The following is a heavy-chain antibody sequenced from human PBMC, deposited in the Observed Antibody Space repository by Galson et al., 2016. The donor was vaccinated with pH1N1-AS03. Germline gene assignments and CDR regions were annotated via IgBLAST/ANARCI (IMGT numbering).Heavy chain of an antibody. Sequence: ETLSLTCAVSGYSISSGYYWAWIRQPPGKGLEWIGSIFYSGDTFYNPSLKSRFTISVDTSKNQFSLKLSSVTAADTAVYYCARRGGGGSCTDCWGQGTLVTVSS. D-gene: IGHD2-15*01. CDR2: IFYSGDT. V-gene: IGHV4-38-2*01. CDR1: GYSISSGYY. J-gene: IGHJ4*02. CDR3: ARRGGGGSCTDC.